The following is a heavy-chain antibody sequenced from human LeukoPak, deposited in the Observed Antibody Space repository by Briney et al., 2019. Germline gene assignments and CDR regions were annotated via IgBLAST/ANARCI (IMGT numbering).Heavy chain of an antibody. CDR1: GFTFSSYE. D-gene: IGHD5-18*01. V-gene: IGHV3-48*03. CDR3: ARVASDTAMVDIVNDAFDI. CDR2: ISSSGSTI. Sequence: PGGSLRLSCAASGFTFSSYEMNWVRQAPGKGLEWVSYISSSGSTIYYADSVKGRFTISRDNAKNSLYLQMNSLRAEDTAVYYCARVASDTAMVDIVNDAFDIWGQGTMVTVSS. J-gene: IGHJ3*02.